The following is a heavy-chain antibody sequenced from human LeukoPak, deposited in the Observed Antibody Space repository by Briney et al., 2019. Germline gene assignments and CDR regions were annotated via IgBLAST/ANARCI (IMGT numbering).Heavy chain of an antibody. D-gene: IGHD6-6*01. CDR3: ARALGSSSSYFDY. V-gene: IGHV3-11*04. CDR2: ISSSSSTI. J-gene: IGHJ4*02. CDR1: GFTFSDYY. Sequence: GGSLRLSCAASGFTFSDYYMSWIRQAPGKGLEWVSYISSSSSTIYYADSVKGRFTISRDNAKNSLYLQMNSLRAEDTAVYYCARALGSSSSYFDYWGQGTLVTVSS.